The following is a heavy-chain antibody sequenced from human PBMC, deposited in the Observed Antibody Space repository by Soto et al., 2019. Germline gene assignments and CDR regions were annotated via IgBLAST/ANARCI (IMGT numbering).Heavy chain of an antibody. D-gene: IGHD2-15*01. V-gene: IGHV4-30-4*01. J-gene: IGHJ5*02. CDR2: IYYSGST. CDR3: ARGALGYWGNWFDP. CDR1: GGSISRGDYY. Sequence: PSETLSLTCTVSGGSISRGDYYGSWIRQPPGKGLEWIGYIYYSGSTYYNPSLKSRVTISVDTSKNQFSLKLSSVTAADTAVYYCARGALGYWGNWFDPWGQGTLVTVSS.